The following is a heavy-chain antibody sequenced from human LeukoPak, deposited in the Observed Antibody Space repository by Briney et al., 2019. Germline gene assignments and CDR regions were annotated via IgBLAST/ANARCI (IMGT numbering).Heavy chain of an antibody. CDR3: ARDPYNWNENYGMDV. V-gene: IGHV3-21*01. CDR2: ISSSSSYI. CDR1: GFTFSSYS. Sequence: PGGSLRLSCAASGFTFSSYSMNWVRQAPGKGLEWVSSISSSSSYIYYADSVKGRFTISRDNAKNSLYLQMNSLRAEDTAVYYCARDPYNWNENYGMDVWGQGTTVTVSS. D-gene: IGHD1-1*01. J-gene: IGHJ6*02.